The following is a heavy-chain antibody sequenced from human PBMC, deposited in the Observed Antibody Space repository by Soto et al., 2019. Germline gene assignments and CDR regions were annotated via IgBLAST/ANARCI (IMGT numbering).Heavy chain of an antibody. Sequence: VQLVESGGGEIQTGSSLRLSCAAAGFDFDDFAMHWVRQAPGEGLEWGSLINSGGTESYYMDSVRGRFTISRDNGKKSLYLQMDRLRPEATALYCWAKSLYYSDSSPLDQWGQGTLGSVSS. V-gene: IGHV3-43D*03. CDR2: INSGGTES. CDR1: GFDFDDFA. D-gene: IGHD3-22*01. CDR3: AKSLYYSDSSPLDQ. J-gene: IGHJ4*02.